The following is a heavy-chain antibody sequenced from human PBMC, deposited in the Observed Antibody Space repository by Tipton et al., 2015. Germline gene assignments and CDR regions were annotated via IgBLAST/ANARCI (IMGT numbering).Heavy chain of an antibody. J-gene: IGHJ4*01. D-gene: IGHD3/OR15-3a*01. V-gene: IGHV4-4*02. CDR3: ARSAYTFGLH. CDR2: MYYGGTT. CDR1: GVSISSRNW. Sequence: TLSLTCDVSGVSISSRNWWSWVRQAPGKGLEWIGEMYYGGTTNYNPSLKSRVTMSLDKAKNQFSLRLISVTAADTAIYYCARSAYTFGLHWGQGTLVTVSS.